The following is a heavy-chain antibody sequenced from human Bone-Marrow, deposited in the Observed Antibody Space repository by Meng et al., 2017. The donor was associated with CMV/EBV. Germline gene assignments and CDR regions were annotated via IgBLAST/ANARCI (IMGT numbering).Heavy chain of an antibody. J-gene: IGHJ4*02. CDR2: INSDGSST. CDR1: GFTFSSYW. CDR3: ARAQIVGATTLFDY. Sequence: GESLKISCAASGFTFSSYWMHWVRQAPGKGLVWVSRINSDGSSTSYADSVKGRFTISRDNAKNSLYLQMNSLRAEDTAVYYCARAQIVGATTLFDYWGQGTLVTVSS. V-gene: IGHV3-74*01. D-gene: IGHD1-26*01.